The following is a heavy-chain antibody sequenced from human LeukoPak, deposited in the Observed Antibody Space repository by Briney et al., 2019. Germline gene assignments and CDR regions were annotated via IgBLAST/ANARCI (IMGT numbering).Heavy chain of an antibody. CDR3: AKDVFSHSNSWYYFDF. CDR2: ISTSGGIT. Sequence: GGSLRLSCATSGFTFSSYAMSWVRQAPGKGLEWVSGISTSGGITYYEDSVRGRFTISRDNSKNTLYLQMNSLRGEDTAVYSCAKDVFSHSNSWYYFDFWGQGTLVTVSS. CDR1: GFTFSSYA. D-gene: IGHD2-2*01. J-gene: IGHJ4*02. V-gene: IGHV3-23*01.